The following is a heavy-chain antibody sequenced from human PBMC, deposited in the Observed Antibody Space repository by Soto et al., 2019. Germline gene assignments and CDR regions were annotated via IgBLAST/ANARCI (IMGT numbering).Heavy chain of an antibody. V-gene: IGHV1-58*02. Sequence: SVKVSCKASGFTFASSAMQWVRQARGQRLEWIGWIVVGSGNTNYAQKFQERVTITRDMSTSTAYMELSSLRSEDTAVYYCAADVSIRLLWFGESQDAFDIWGQGTMVTVSS. CDR1: GFTFASSA. J-gene: IGHJ3*02. CDR3: AADVSIRLLWFGESQDAFDI. D-gene: IGHD3-10*01. CDR2: IVVGSGNT.